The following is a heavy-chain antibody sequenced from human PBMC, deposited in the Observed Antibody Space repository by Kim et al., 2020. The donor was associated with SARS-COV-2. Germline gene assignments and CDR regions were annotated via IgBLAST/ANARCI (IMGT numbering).Heavy chain of an antibody. Sequence: GGSLRLSCAASGFTFSSYGMHWVRQAPGKGLEWVAVIWYDGSNKYYADSVKGRFTISRDNSKNTLYLQMNSLRAEDTAVYYCAKDSHRFGYCSSTSCLGPLGQWGQGTLVTVSS. D-gene: IGHD2-2*01. V-gene: IGHV3-33*06. CDR1: GFTFSSYG. J-gene: IGHJ4*02. CDR3: AKDSHRFGYCSSTSCLGPLGQ. CDR2: IWYDGSNK.